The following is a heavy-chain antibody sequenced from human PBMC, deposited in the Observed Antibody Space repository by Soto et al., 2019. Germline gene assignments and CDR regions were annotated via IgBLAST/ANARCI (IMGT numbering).Heavy chain of an antibody. CDR3: ARALSASSHYFDY. V-gene: IGHV1-69*01. CDR2: IIPIFGTA. CDR1: AGTFSSYT. D-gene: IGHD2-15*01. Sequence: SVKVSCKASAGTFSSYTISWAGQAPGQGLEWMGGIIPIFGTANYAQKFQGRVTITADESTSTAYMELSSLRAEDTAVYYCARALSASSHYFDYWAREPWSPAPQ. J-gene: IGHJ4*02.